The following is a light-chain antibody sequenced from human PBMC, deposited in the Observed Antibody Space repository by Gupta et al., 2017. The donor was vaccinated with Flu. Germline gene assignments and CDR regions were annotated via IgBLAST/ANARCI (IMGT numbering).Light chain of an antibody. Sequence: DVQMTQSPSSLSASVGDRITISCRASQGIKKDLAWSQQKPGKVPKPLIYAASRSHSGVQSTFSGSGSGTDFTLTILSLQPEDFATYYCQQYSSSPWTFGQGTKVEIK. V-gene: IGKV1-16*01. J-gene: IGKJ1*01. CDR3: QQYSSSPWT. CDR2: AAS. CDR1: QGIKKD.